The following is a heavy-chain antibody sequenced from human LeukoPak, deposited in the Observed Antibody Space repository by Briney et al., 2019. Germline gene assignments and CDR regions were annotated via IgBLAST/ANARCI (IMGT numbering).Heavy chain of an antibody. J-gene: IGHJ4*02. CDR2: ISWNSGSI. CDR3: AKDLEYYDSSGLDY. D-gene: IGHD3-22*01. V-gene: IGHV3-9*01. CDR1: GFTFDDYA. Sequence: GRSLRLSCAASGFTFDDYAMHWVRQAPGKGLEWVSGISWNSGSIGYADSVKGRFTISRDNAKNSLYLQMNSLRAEDTALYYCAKDLEYYDSSGLDYWGQGTLVTVSS.